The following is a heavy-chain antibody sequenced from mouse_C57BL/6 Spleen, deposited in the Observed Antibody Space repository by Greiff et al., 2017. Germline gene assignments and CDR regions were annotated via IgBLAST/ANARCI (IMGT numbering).Heavy chain of an antibody. CDR1: GYTFTSYW. CDR2: FHPSDSDT. CDR3: AIWGYWDGSSYGGWYFDV. V-gene: IGHV1-74*01. J-gene: IGHJ1*03. D-gene: IGHD1-1*01. Sequence: QVQLQQPGAELVKPGASVKVSCKASGYTFTSYWMHWVKQRPGQGLEWIGRFHPSDSDTNYNQKFKGKATLTVDKSSSTAYMQLSSLTSEDSAVYYCAIWGYWDGSSYGGWYFDVWGTGTTVTVSS.